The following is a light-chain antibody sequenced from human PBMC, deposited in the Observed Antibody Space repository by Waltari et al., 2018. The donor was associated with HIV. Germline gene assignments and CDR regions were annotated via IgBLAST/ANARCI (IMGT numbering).Light chain of an antibody. J-gene: IGLJ2*01. CDR1: SSNIGNNA. V-gene: IGLV1-44*01. CDR2: SNN. CDR3: ETLDDNLNGPV. Sequence: QSVLTQPPSASGTPGQRVTISCSGSSSNIGNNAVSWYQQFPGTAPKLLIYSNNQRPGGVPDRFSGSKSGTSASLAISGLQAEEEANYYCETLDDNLNGPVFGGGTKLTVL.